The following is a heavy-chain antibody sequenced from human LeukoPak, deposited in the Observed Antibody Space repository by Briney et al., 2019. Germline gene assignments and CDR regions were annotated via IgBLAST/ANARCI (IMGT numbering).Heavy chain of an antibody. CDR1: AFTFSKYA. CDR2: ISSSGGRT. CDR3: VEWISVYWYFDL. D-gene: IGHD2-2*03. Sequence: PGRSLRPSCAASAFTFSKYAMSCAHRVPERGLEWDSGISSSGGRTYYADSVKGRFTLSRDNSKNTLHRQMNRLREEDTAFYYWVEWISVYWYFDLWGRGTLVTVSS. J-gene: IGHJ2*01. V-gene: IGHV3-23*01.